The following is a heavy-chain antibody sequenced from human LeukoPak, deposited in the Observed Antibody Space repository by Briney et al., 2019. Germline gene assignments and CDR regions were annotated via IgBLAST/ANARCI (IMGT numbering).Heavy chain of an antibody. CDR1: GYTFTGYY. J-gene: IGHJ4*02. Sequence: GAAVKVSCKASGYTFTGYYMHWVRQAPGQGLEWMGWINPNSGGTNYAQKFQGRVTMTRDTSISTAYMELSRLRSDDTAVYYCARSPRLQLGGSYYWGQGTLVTVSS. V-gene: IGHV1-2*02. D-gene: IGHD5-24*01. CDR3: ARSPRLQLGGSYY. CDR2: INPNSGGT.